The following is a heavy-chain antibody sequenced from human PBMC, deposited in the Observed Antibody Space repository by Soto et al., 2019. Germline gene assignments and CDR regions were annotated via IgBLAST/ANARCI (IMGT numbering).Heavy chain of an antibody. CDR3: ARVTHYDFWSGYSGLTRYYYYMDV. CDR2: ISAYNGNT. Sequence: ASVKVSCKASGYTFNSYGIRWVRQAHGQGLEWMGWISAYNGNTNYAQKLQGRVTMTTDTSTSTAYMELRSLRSDDTAVYYCARVTHYDFWSGYSGLTRYYYYMDVWGKGTTVTVSS. CDR1: GYTFNSYG. V-gene: IGHV1-18*01. J-gene: IGHJ6*03. D-gene: IGHD3-3*01.